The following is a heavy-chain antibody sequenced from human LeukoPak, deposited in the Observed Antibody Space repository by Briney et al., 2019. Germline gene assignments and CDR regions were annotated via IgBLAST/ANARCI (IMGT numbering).Heavy chain of an antibody. CDR2: IYHSGST. D-gene: IGHD6-25*01. CDR3: ARGGPHYLARLDPSDS. V-gene: IGHV4-30-4*01. CDR1: GGSNSRGDYY. J-gene: IGHJ4*02. Sequence: PSETLSLTCKVSGGSNSRGDYYLSWIRQPPGKGLEWIGYIYHSGSTYYNPSLKSRVTISVDTSKNQFSLKLSSVTAADTAVYYCARGGPHYLARLDPSDSWGQGTLVTVSS.